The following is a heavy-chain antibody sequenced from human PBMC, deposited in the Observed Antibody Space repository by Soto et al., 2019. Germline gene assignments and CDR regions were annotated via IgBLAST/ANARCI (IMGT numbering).Heavy chain of an antibody. CDR1: GGSFNRHT. V-gene: IGHV1-69*01. CDR2: IIPIFGTA. Sequence: QVQLVQSGAEVRKPGSSVRVSCKASGGSFNRHTISWVRQAPGQGLEWMGGIIPIFGTANHAQKFQGRVTIIADESTGTVDLELSSLRSDDTAIDYCARGWGYDSTDYYYAYWGQGTLVIVSS. J-gene: IGHJ4*02. CDR3: ARGWGYDSTDYYYAY. D-gene: IGHD3-22*01.